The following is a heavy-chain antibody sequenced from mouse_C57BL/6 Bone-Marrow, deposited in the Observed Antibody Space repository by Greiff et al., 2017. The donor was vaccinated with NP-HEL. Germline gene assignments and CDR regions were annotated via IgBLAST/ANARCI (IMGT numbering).Heavy chain of an antibody. CDR2: ISDGGSYT. J-gene: IGHJ1*03. D-gene: IGHD1-1*01. CDR3: ARSISTGLWYFDV. Sequence: EVKLVESGGGLVKPGGSLKLSCAASGFTFSSYAMSWVRQTPEKRLEWVATISDGGSYTYYPDNVKGRFTISRDNAKNNLYLQMSHLKSEDTAMYYCARSISTGLWYFDVWGTGTTVTVSS. CDR1: GFTFSSYA. V-gene: IGHV5-4*03.